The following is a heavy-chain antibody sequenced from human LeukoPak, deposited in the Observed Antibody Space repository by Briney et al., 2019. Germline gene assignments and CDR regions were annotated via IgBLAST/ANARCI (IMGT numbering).Heavy chain of an antibody. CDR2: IYYSGST. Sequence: PSETLSLTCTVSGGSISSGDYYWSWIRQHPGKGLEWIGYIYYSGSTYYNPSLKSRVTISVDTSKNQFSLKLSSVTAADTAVYYCARISMIVVVSSDQYYFDYWGQGTLVTVSS. D-gene: IGHD3-22*01. CDR1: GGSISSGDYY. CDR3: ARISMIVVVSSDQYYFDY. J-gene: IGHJ4*02. V-gene: IGHV4-31*03.